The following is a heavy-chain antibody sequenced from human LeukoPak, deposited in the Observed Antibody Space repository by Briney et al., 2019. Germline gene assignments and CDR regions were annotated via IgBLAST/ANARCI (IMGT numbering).Heavy chain of an antibody. CDR2: IWYDGSNK. Sequence: PGGSLRLSCAASGFAFSTSGMHWVRQAPGKGLEWVAVIWYDGSNKYYADSVKGRFTISRDNSKNTLYLQMNSLRAEDTAVYYCARDYLPPFPHITIFGVVTGMDVWGQGTTVTVSS. D-gene: IGHD3-3*01. J-gene: IGHJ6*02. CDR1: GFAFSTSG. V-gene: IGHV3-33*08. CDR3: ARDYLPPFPHITIFGVVTGMDV.